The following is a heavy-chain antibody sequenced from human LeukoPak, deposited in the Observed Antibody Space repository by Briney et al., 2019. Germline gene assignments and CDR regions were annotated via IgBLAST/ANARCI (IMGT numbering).Heavy chain of an antibody. J-gene: IGHJ4*02. V-gene: IGHV3-7*04. Sequence: GGSLRLSCAASGITFSRFWMTWVRQAPGKGLEWVANIKQDGSKKSYVDSVKGRFTISRDNAKNSLYLQMNSLRAEDTAIYYCTRVGYIDEGIDYWGQGTLVTVSS. CDR3: TRVGYIDEGIDY. CDR1: GITFSRFW. D-gene: IGHD5-24*01. CDR2: IKQDGSKK.